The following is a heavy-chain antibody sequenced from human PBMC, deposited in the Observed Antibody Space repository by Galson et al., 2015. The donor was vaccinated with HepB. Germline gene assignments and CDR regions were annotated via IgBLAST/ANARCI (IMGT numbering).Heavy chain of an antibody. CDR3: AKDGSRYCTNGVCYSYYFDY. Sequence: SLRLSCAASGFTFSSYGMHWVRQAPGKGLEWVAVISYDGSNKYYADSVKGRFTISRDNSKNTLYLQMNSLRAEDTAVYYCAKDGSRYCTNGVCYSYYFDYWGQGTLVTVSS. CDR2: ISYDGSNK. V-gene: IGHV3-30*18. CDR1: GFTFSSYG. J-gene: IGHJ4*02. D-gene: IGHD2-8*01.